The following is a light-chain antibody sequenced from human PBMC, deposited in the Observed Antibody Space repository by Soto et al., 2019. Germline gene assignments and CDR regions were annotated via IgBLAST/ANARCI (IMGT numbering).Light chain of an antibody. Sequence: EIVMTQSPATLSVSPGERVTLSCRASQSVNSNLAWYQQKPGQAPRLLIFGASTRATDIPARFNGSGSGTEFTLTISSLQSEDFAVYYCQQYNNWPYTFGQVTRLEIK. CDR3: QQYNNWPYT. CDR2: GAS. J-gene: IGKJ2*01. CDR1: QSVNSN. V-gene: IGKV3-15*01.